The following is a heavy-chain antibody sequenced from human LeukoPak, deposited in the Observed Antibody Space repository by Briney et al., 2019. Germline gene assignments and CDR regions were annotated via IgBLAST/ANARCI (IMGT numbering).Heavy chain of an antibody. J-gene: IGHJ4*02. V-gene: IGHV7-4-1*02. CDR3: ARDLEGSGSLTGDY. D-gene: IGHD3-10*01. CDR2: INTNTGNP. Sequence: ASVKVSCKASGYTFTSYAMNWVRQAPGQGLEWMGWINTNTGNPTYAQGFTGRFVFSLDTSVSTAYLRISSLKAEDTAVYYCARDLEGSGSLTGDYWGQGTLVTVSS. CDR1: GYTFTSYA.